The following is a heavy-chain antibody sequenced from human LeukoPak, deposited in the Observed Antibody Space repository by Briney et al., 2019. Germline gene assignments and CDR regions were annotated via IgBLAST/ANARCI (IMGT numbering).Heavy chain of an antibody. J-gene: IGHJ2*01. CDR3: ARRTYYDTLTGYNYWYFDL. D-gene: IGHD3-9*01. CDR1: GVSISDYY. CDR2: IYYTGST. V-gene: IGHV4-59*01. Sequence: SSETLSLTCTVSGVSISDYYWSWVRQPPGKGLEWIGYIYYTGSTDYNPSLKSRVTMSLDTSKNQFSLNLRSVTATDTAVYYCARRTYYDTLTGYNYWYFDLWGRGTLVTVSS.